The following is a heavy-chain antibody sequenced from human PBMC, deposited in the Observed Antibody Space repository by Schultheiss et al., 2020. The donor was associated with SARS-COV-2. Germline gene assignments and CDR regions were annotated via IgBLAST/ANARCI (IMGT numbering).Heavy chain of an antibody. CDR3: ARDVVNNWNYFHRAYYYYYGMDV. V-gene: IGHV4-61*08. Sequence: SETLSLTCSVSGGSISSGGYYWSWIRQHPGKGLEWIGYIYYSGSTNYNPSLKSRVTISVDTSKNQFSLKLSSVTAADTAVYYCARDVVNNWNYFHRAYYYYYGMDVWGQGTTVTVSS. J-gene: IGHJ6*02. CDR2: IYYSGST. CDR1: GGSISSGGYY. D-gene: IGHD1-7*01.